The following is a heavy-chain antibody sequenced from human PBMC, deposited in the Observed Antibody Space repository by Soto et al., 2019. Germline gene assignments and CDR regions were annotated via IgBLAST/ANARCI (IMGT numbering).Heavy chain of an antibody. V-gene: IGHV1-46*01. J-gene: IGHJ6*02. CDR3: ARGAVVVPNGLIAGMDV. D-gene: IGHD2-15*01. CDR2: IDPSSGTT. Sequence: ASVKVSCKPSGYSFSNFYVHWVRQAPGQGLEWMGIIDPSSGTTSYTQKFKERVTMTRDKSMSTVYMELSRLRSEDTAVYYCARGAVVVPNGLIAGMDVWGLGTTVTVSS. CDR1: GYSFSNFY.